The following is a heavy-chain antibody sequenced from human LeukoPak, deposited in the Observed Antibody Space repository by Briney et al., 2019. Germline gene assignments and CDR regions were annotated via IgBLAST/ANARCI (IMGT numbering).Heavy chain of an antibody. Sequence: ASVKVSCKASGYTFTGYYMHWVRQAPGQGLEWMGWINPGSGATNCAQRFHGRVTMTRDTSISTVYMELSSLRSEDTAVYYCARGSHVRLYDSPNGFDYWGQGTLVTVSS. D-gene: IGHD3-22*01. CDR2: INPGSGAT. CDR3: ARGSHVRLYDSPNGFDY. CDR1: GYTFTGYY. J-gene: IGHJ4*02. V-gene: IGHV1-2*02.